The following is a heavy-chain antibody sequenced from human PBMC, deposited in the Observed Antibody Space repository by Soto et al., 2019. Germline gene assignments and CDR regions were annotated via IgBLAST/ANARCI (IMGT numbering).Heavy chain of an antibody. CDR3: ARGHGRFAH. CDR1: GGSFTGYY. J-gene: IGHJ4*02. V-gene: IGHV4-34*01. Sequence: SETLSLTCDVSGGSFTGYYWSWIRQPPGKGLEWIGEINHSGFTNYNPSLTGRVTISLDTSKSQFSLKLSSLTAADTAFYFCARGHGRFAHWGQGTLVTVS. CDR2: INHSGFT.